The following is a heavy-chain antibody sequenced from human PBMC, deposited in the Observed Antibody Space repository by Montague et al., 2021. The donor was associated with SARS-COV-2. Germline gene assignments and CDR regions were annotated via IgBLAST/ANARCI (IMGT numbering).Heavy chain of an antibody. CDR3: VRDPATGMDV. Sequence: CAISGDSVSSNSATWNWVRQSPSRGLEWLGRTYYRSKWYNDYADSVKGRFTVSRDNAKNSLYLQMNSLRAEDTALYYCVRDPATGMDVWGLGTMVTVSS. CDR1: GDSVSSNSAT. CDR2: TYYRSKWYN. J-gene: IGHJ6*02. V-gene: IGHV6-1*01.